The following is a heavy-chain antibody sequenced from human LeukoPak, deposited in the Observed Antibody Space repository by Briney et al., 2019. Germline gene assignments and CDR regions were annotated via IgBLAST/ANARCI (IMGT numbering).Heavy chain of an antibody. CDR3: ARQRPRYSGYDY. Sequence: ETLSLTCAVSGGSISSSNWWSWVRQAPGKGLEWVANIKQDGSEKYYVDSVKGRFTISRDNAKNSLYLQMNSLRAEDTAVYYCARQRPRYSGYDYWGQGTLVTVSS. CDR2: IKQDGSEK. CDR1: GGSISSSNW. V-gene: IGHV3-7*01. D-gene: IGHD5-12*01. J-gene: IGHJ4*02.